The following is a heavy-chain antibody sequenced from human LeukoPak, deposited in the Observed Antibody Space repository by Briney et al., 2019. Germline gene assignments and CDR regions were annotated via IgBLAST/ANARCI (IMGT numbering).Heavy chain of an antibody. V-gene: IGHV4-59*12. Sequence: SETLSLTCTVSGGSIGSFYWSWIRQPPGKGLEWIGYIYYSGNSNYNPSLKSRVTMSVDTSKNQFSLKLSSVTAADTAVYYCARDTYYYGSGSHYFDYWGQGTLVTVSS. J-gene: IGHJ4*02. CDR2: IYYSGNS. CDR1: GGSIGSFY. D-gene: IGHD3-10*01. CDR3: ARDTYYYGSGSHYFDY.